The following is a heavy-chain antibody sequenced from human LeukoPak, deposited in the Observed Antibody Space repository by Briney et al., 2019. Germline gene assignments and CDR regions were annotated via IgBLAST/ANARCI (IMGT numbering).Heavy chain of an antibody. J-gene: IGHJ5*02. D-gene: IGHD5-18*01. CDR1: VFSFSSYA. CDR3: AKARAGYGNSWLDP. CDR2: IWDDASKK. Sequence: PGGSLSLFCAASVFSFSSYAMNWARQAAGKWLEWVAVIWDDASKKYYGESVKGRFTISRDNSKNMVYLQMNSLRVEDTAVYYCAKARAGYGNSWLDPWGQGSLVVVSS. V-gene: IGHV3-33*03.